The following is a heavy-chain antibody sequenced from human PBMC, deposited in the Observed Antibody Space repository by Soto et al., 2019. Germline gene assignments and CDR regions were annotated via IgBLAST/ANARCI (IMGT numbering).Heavy chain of an antibody. CDR2: IYGTGGT. V-gene: IGHV4-4*07. Sequence: QVQLRESGPGLVKPWETLSLTCTVSSGSMTNYYWNWVRQPAGKGLEWIGRIYGTGGTNYNPSLKSRVTMSVGTSKKKFSLKLTSVTAADTALYYCARGAVAGVDYGMDVW. D-gene: IGHD6-13*01. CDR1: SGSMTNYY. J-gene: IGHJ6*01. CDR3: ARGAVAGVDYGMDV.